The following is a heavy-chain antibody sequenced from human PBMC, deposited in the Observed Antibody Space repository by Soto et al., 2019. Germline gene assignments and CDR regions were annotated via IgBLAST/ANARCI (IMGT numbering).Heavy chain of an antibody. CDR3: AKDSKSVAVSAARVYGMDV. V-gene: IGHV3-23*01. D-gene: IGHD2-2*01. Sequence: EVQVLESGGGLVQPGGSLRLSCAGSGFTFSNFALTWVRQAPGKGLEWVSTTIGNGEHTYYADSVKGRFTVSRDNSKNALFLEMSSLRAEDTAVYYCAKDSKSVAVSAARVYGMDVWGQGTTVTVSS. CDR2: TIGNGEHT. J-gene: IGHJ6*02. CDR1: GFTFSNFA.